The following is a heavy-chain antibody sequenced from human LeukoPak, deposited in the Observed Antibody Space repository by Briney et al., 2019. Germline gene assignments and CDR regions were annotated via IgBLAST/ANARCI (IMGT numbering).Heavy chain of an antibody. D-gene: IGHD2-21*02. Sequence: QSGGSLRLSSAKSGFSFSSYGMHWVRQAPGKGLEWVAFIRYDGSNKYYADSVKGRFTISRDNSKNTLYLQMNSLRAEDTAVYYCAKDLFVVVTAEVFNFDYWGQGTLVTVSS. J-gene: IGHJ4*02. V-gene: IGHV3-30*02. CDR2: IRYDGSNK. CDR3: AKDLFVVVTAEVFNFDY. CDR1: GFSFSSYG.